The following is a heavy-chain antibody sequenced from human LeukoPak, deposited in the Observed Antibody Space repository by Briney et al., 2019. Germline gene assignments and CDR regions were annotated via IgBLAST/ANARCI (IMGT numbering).Heavy chain of an antibody. CDR1: GFTFSSYW. D-gene: IGHD3-3*01. J-gene: IGHJ5*02. CDR2: IKQDGSEK. V-gene: IGHV3-7*01. CDR3: ARDFVNGRITIFGVPHNWFDP. Sequence: GGSLRLSCAASGFTFSSYWMSWVRQAPGKGLEWVANIKQDGSEKYYVDSVKGRFTISRDNAKNSLYLQMNSLRAEDTAVYYCARDFVNGRITIFGVPHNWFDPWGQGTLVTVSS.